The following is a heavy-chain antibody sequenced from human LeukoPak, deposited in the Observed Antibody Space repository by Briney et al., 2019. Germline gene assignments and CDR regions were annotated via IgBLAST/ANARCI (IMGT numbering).Heavy chain of an antibody. CDR3: ARDLGDNVVDSHWFDP. CDR1: GGTFSSYA. D-gene: IGHD2-2*01. Sequence: SVKVSCKASGGTFSSYAISWVRQAPGQGLEWMGGIIPIFGTANYAQKFQGRVTITTDESTSTAYMELSSLRSEDTAVYHCARDLGDNVVDSHWFDPWGQGTLVTVSS. J-gene: IGHJ5*02. CDR2: IIPIFGTA. V-gene: IGHV1-69*05.